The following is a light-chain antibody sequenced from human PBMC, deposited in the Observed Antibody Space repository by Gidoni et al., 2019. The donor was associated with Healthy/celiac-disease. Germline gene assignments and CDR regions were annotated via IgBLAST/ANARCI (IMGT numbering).Light chain of an antibody. CDR3: SSYTSSSTLGYV. Sequence: QSALTQPASVSGSPGQSLTISCTGTSSDVGGYNCVSVYQQHPGKAPKLMLYEFSNRPSGVSNRFSGSKSGNTASLTISGLQAEDEADYYCSSYTSSSTLGYVFGTGTKVTVL. V-gene: IGLV2-14*01. J-gene: IGLJ1*01. CDR2: EFS. CDR1: SSDVGGYNC.